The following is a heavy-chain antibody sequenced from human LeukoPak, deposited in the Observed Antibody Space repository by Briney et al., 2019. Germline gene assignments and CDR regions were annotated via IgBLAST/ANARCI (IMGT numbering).Heavy chain of an antibody. V-gene: IGHV1-2*02. CDR3: EGYKGITIFGEVVYVDH. J-gene: IGHJ4*02. CDR1: GYTFTGYY. CDR2: IYLNSGGK. D-gene: IGHD3-3*01. Sequence: GSVKVSWKASGYTFTGYYMHWVRQAPGQGVEWVGWIYLNSGGKNYAQKFKGRVTITRDKSISTAYMELSRLRAYDKAVDYLEGYKGITIFGEVVYVDHCGQGALVTVSS.